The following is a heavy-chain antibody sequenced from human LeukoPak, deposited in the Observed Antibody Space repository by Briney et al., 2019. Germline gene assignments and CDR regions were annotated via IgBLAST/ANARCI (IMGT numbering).Heavy chain of an antibody. Sequence: GGSLRLSCAASGFTFSSYAMHWVRQAPGKGLEWVAVISYDGSNKYYADSVKGRFTISRDNSKNTLYLQMNSLRAEDTAVYYCARVRGYSGYDFSPEPLPSWGQGTLVTVSS. CDR3: ARVRGYSGYDFSPEPLPS. V-gene: IGHV3-30-3*01. J-gene: IGHJ4*02. CDR2: ISYDGSNK. CDR1: GFTFSSYA. D-gene: IGHD5-12*01.